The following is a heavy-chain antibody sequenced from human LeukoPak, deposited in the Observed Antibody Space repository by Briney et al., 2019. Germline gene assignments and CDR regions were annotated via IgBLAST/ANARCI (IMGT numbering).Heavy chain of an antibody. J-gene: IGHJ6*03. Sequence: SVKVSCKASRGTFSSYSITWVRQAPGQGLEWVGGIIPIFDTPNYAQKFQGRVTITADESTSTAYMELSSLRSEDTAVYYCARANYDIFTGYVNYYHYYYMDIWGKGTTVTVYS. V-gene: IGHV1-69*13. D-gene: IGHD3-9*01. CDR2: IIPIFDTP. CDR1: RGTFSSYS. CDR3: ARANYDIFTGYVNYYHYYYMDI.